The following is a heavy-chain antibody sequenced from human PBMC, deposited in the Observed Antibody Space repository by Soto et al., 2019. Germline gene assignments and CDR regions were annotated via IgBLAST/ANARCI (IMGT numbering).Heavy chain of an antibody. Sequence: QVQLVESGGGLVKPGGSLRLSCAASGFTFTDYYMYWIRQAPGKGLEWVSYISSTGTYTNYADSVKGRFTISRDNAKNSLYLQMNSLRAEDTAVYYCARDANYAANWGQGTLVTVSS. CDR3: ARDANYAAN. V-gene: IGHV3-11*05. CDR1: GFTFTDYY. J-gene: IGHJ4*02. CDR2: ISSTGTYT. D-gene: IGHD1-7*01.